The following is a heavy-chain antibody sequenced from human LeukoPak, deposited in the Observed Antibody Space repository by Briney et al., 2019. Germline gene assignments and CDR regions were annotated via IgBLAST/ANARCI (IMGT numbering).Heavy chain of an antibody. V-gene: IGHV3-23*01. CDR2: ISGSGGST. CDR3: AKDRHDKPGIAAAGTPSDY. Sequence: GGSLRLSCAASGFTFSSYGMSWVRQAPGKGLEWVSAISGSGGSTYYADSVKGRFTISRDNSKNTLYLQMNSLRAEDTAVYYCAKDRHDKPGIAAAGTPSDYWGQGTLVTVSS. D-gene: IGHD6-13*01. J-gene: IGHJ4*02. CDR1: GFTFSSYG.